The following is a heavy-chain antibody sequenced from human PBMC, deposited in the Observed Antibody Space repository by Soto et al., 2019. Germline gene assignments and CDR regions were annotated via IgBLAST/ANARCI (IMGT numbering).Heavy chain of an antibody. Sequence: QVQLVQSGAEVKKPGASVKVSCKASGYTFTSYGISWVRQAPGQGLEWMGWIIAYNGNTNYAQKLKGRVTMTTDTSTSTDYRELRSLRSDDTDVYYCARSSGSAYWFAPWGQGTLVTVSS. CDR3: ARSSGSAYWFAP. CDR1: GYTFTSYG. J-gene: IGHJ5*02. CDR2: IIAYNGNT. D-gene: IGHD6-6*01. V-gene: IGHV1-18*01.